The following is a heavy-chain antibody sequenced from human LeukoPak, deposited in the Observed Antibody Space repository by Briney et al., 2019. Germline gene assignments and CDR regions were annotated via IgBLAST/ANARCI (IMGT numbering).Heavy chain of an antibody. CDR1: GFNFLSFG. V-gene: IGHV3-33*01. D-gene: IGHD5-18*01. J-gene: IGHJ3*02. Sequence: GGSLRLSCEASGFNFLSFGMHWARQAPGKGLEWVAVIWFDGSGESYADSVKGRFTISRDNAKNSLYLQMNSLRAEDTAVYYCARERDGYSYGYDAFDIWGQGTMVTVSS. CDR2: IWFDGSGE. CDR3: ARERDGYSYGYDAFDI.